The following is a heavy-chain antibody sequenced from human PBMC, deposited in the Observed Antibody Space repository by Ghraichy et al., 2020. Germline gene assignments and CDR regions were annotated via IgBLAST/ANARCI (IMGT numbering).Heavy chain of an antibody. CDR2: INAGNGNT. CDR1: GYTFTSYA. V-gene: IGHV1-3*01. Sequence: ASVKVSCKASGYTFTSYAMHWVRQAPGQRLEWMGWINAGNGNTKYSQKFQGRVTITRDTSASTAYMELSSLRSEDTAVYYCARDWGWELRWFDPWGQGTLVTVSS. D-gene: IGHD1-26*01. CDR3: ARDWGWELRWFDP. J-gene: IGHJ5*02.